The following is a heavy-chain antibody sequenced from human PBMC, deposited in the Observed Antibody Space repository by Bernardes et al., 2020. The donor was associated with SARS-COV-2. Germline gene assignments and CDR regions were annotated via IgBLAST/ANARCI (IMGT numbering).Heavy chain of an antibody. CDR3: ARPPPAVDP. J-gene: IGHJ5*02. CDR1: GGSISGSNYY. V-gene: IGHV4-39*01. Sequence: SETLSLTCSVSGGSISGSNYYWGWIRQPPGRGLEWIGSIYFGGTAYYNPSLKSRVTISVDTSNNQFSLNLNSVTAADTAVYYCARPPPAVDPWGQGIFVTVSS. CDR2: IYFGGTA.